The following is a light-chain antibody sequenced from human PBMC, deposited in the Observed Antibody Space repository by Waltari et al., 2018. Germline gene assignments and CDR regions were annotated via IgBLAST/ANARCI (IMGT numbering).Light chain of an antibody. CDR3: SAYAGSNILL. CDR2: EVS. J-gene: IGLJ3*02. V-gene: IGLV2-8*01. Sequence: RQPPAKAPTLMMYEVSIRPSVFPDRVSGSKACHTASLTVSWLQAEDEADYYCSAYAGSNILLFGGGTKLTVL.